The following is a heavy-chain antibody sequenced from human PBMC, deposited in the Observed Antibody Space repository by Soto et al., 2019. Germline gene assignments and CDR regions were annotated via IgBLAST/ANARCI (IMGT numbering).Heavy chain of an antibody. D-gene: IGHD6-19*01. CDR1: GFTFSDHT. V-gene: IGHV3-30-3*01. CDR2: ISYDGSNK. Sequence: GGFLRLSCAASGFTFSDHTMHWVRQAPGKGLEWVAVISYDGSNKYYADSVKGRFTISRDNSKNTLYLQMNSLRAEDTAVYYCARGPYSSGWYIYYGMDVWGQGTTVTVSS. CDR3: ARGPYSSGWYIYYGMDV. J-gene: IGHJ6*02.